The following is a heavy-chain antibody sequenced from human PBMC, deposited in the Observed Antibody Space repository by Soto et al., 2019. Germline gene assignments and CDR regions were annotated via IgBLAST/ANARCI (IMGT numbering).Heavy chain of an antibody. CDR1: GGSTSGYY. J-gene: IGHJ4*02. Sequence: SETLSLTCTVSGGSTSGYYWNWIRQPPGKELEWIGSVFHSGSPNYNPSLKSRLTISLDTSKNLFSLRLNSVTAADTAVYYCARTLSGYSYGPLDYWGQGTPVTVSS. CDR2: VFHSGSP. CDR3: ARTLSGYSYGPLDY. V-gene: IGHV4-59*08. D-gene: IGHD5-18*01.